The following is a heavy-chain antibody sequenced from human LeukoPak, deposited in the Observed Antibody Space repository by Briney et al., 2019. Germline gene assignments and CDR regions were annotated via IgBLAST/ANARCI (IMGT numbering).Heavy chain of an antibody. CDR3: ATLRSDSSGWYYSDY. CDR1: GFTFRNYG. D-gene: IGHD6-19*01. Sequence: GRSLRLSCAASGFTFRNYGMHWVRQAPGKGLEWVALIWYDGSNKYYADSVKGRFTISRDNSKNMLYLQMNSLRTEDTAVYYCATLRSDSSGWYYSDYWGQGTLVTVSS. V-gene: IGHV3-33*01. J-gene: IGHJ4*02. CDR2: IWYDGSNK.